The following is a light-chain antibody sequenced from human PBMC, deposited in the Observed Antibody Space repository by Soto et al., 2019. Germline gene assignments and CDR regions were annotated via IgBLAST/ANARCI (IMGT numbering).Light chain of an antibody. CDR3: SSYTSSSTLWV. J-gene: IGLJ3*02. CDR1: SSDVGGYNY. Sequence: QSALTKPASVSGSPGQSITISCTGTSSDVGGYNYVSWYQQHPGKAPKLMIYEVSNRPPGVSNRFSGSKSGNTASLTISGLQAEDEADYYCSSYTSSSTLWVFGGGTKVTVL. V-gene: IGLV2-14*01. CDR2: EVS.